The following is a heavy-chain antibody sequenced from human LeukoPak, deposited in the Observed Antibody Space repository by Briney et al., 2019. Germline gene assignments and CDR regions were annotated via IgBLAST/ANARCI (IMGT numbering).Heavy chain of an antibody. CDR1: GYTFTGYY. D-gene: IGHD1-26*01. CDR3: ARLLSGSYTDVYFDY. J-gene: IGHJ4*02. Sequence: GASVKVSCKASGYTFTGYYMHWVRQAPGQGLEWMGWINPNSGGTNYAQKFQGRVTMTRDTSISTAYMELSRLRSDDTAVYYCARLLSGSYTDVYFDYWGQGTLVTVSS. V-gene: IGHV1-2*02. CDR2: INPNSGGT.